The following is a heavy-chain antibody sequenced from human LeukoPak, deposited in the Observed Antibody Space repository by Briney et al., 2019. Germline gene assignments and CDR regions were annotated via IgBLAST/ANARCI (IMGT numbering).Heavy chain of an antibody. CDR2: IDHEDGKT. J-gene: IGHJ5*02. CDR1: ISTSTDYY. CDR3: ATEQRSCTTTSCFRWFDP. D-gene: IGHD2-2*01. Sequence: GASVKISCKASISTSTDYYLHWVQQAPGKGLEWIGRIDHEDGKTIYAEEFEGRVIITADTSTHTAYMELSSLRSEDTAVYYCATEQRSCTTTSCFRWFDPWGQGTLVTVSS. V-gene: IGHV1-69-2*01.